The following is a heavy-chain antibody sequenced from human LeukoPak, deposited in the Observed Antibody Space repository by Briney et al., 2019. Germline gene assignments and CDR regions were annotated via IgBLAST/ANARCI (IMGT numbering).Heavy chain of an antibody. V-gene: IGHV3-7*01. CDR2: IKEDGSEK. D-gene: IGHD1-1*01. J-gene: IGHJ4*02. CDR1: EFTFSSYW. Sequence: GGSLRLSCAASEFTFSSYWMSWVRQAPGKGLEWVANIKEDGSEKYYVDSVKGRFTISRDNAKKSLHLQMNSLRGEDTAVYYCATHSAWKLEYWGQGTLVTVSS. CDR3: ATHSAWKLEY.